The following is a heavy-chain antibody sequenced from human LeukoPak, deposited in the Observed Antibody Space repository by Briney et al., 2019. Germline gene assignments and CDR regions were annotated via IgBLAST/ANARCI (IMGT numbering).Heavy chain of an antibody. J-gene: IGHJ4*02. CDR2: FDPEYGET. CDR3: ARDQLVGAPFDY. CDR1: GGYTLSDLY. Sequence: GASVKVSCKVSGGYTLSDLYMHWVRQAPGQGLAWMGRFDPEYGETIYAQRFQGRVTMTEDTSTDTAYMEMSSLRSEDTAVYYCARDQLVGAPFDYWGRGTRVTVSS. D-gene: IGHD2-2*01. V-gene: IGHV1-24*01.